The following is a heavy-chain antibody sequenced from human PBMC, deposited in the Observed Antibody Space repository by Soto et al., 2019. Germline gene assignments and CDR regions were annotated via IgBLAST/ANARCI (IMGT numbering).Heavy chain of an antibody. V-gene: IGHV4-31*03. Sequence: ASATLSLSCRVSAASSTAGCHCLAWIRQHPEKGLEWLDYIHYSGTTDYNPSLKSRLTVSVDTSKNQFSLSLSSVTAADTAIYYCAALTATYWNFSRWGRGTLVTVSA. D-gene: IGHD1-7*01. CDR1: AASSTAGCHC. CDR3: AALTATYWNFSR. CDR2: IHYSGTT. J-gene: IGHJ2*01.